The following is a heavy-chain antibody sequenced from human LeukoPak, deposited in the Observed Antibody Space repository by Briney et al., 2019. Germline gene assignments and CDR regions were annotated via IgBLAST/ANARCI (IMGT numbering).Heavy chain of an antibody. J-gene: IGHJ3*02. CDR3: AREFKVGTTTLSFDI. Sequence: GGSLRLSCAASGFTFSTYAITWVRQAPGQGLEWVSAISDNGGGTYYAGSAKGRFTVSRDNSKNTLYLQMNSLRAEDTAVYYCAREFKVGTTTLSFDIWGQGTMVTVSS. CDR2: ISDNGGGT. D-gene: IGHD1-26*01. CDR1: GFTFSTYA. V-gene: IGHV3-23*01.